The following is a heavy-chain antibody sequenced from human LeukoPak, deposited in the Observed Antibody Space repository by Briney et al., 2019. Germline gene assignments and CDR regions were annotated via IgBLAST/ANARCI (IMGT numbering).Heavy chain of an antibody. Sequence: PSETLSLTCTVSGGSISSSSYYWGWIRQPPGKGLEWIGSIYYSGSTYYNPSLKSRVTISVDTSKIQFSLKLSSVTAADTAVYYCARRNVLLWFGESQGAFDIWGQGTMVTVSS. J-gene: IGHJ3*02. CDR1: GGSISSSSYY. CDR2: IYYSGST. V-gene: IGHV4-39*01. CDR3: ARRNVLLWFGESQGAFDI. D-gene: IGHD3-10*01.